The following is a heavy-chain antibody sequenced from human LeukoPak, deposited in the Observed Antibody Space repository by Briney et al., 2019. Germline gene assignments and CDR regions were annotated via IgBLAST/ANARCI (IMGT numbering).Heavy chain of an antibody. CDR3: ARQDSSGYYSLYFDY. CDR1: GASISSRSYY. Sequence: SETLFLTCTVSGASISSRSYYWGWIRQPPGKGLEWIGEINHSGSTNYNPSLKSRVTISVDTSKNQFSLKLSSVTAADTAVYYCARQDSSGYYSLYFDYWGQGTLVTVSS. V-gene: IGHV4-39*01. D-gene: IGHD3-22*01. CDR2: INHSGST. J-gene: IGHJ4*02.